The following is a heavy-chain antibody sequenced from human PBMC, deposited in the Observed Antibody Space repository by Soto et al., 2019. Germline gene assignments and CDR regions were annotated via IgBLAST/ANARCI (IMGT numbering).Heavy chain of an antibody. CDR2: ISNDGINK. J-gene: IGHJ4*02. D-gene: IGHD6-19*01. CDR3: GKDRVSERNNGWPQGH. CDR1: GFTFGGYG. V-gene: IGHV3-30*18. Sequence: QVQLVESGGGVVQPGRSLRLSCAASGFTFGGYGMHWVRQAPGKGLEWVAVISNDGINKYYVDSVRGRFTISRDNSKNTLDLQMNSLRPEDTAVYYCGKDRVSERNNGWPQGHWGQGTLVTVSS.